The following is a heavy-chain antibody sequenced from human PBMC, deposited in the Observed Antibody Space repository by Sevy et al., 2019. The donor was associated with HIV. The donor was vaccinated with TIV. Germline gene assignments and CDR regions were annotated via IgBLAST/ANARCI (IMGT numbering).Heavy chain of an antibody. Sequence: GGSLRVSCVASGFSFSSYGMHWVRQAPGKGLEWVALISYHGTNKYYGDSVRGRFTVSRDNSRNTLYLQMDSLRAEDTAVYYCAKISEEYIQTWYPPDYRGQGTLVTVSS. CDR1: GFSFSSYG. J-gene: IGHJ4*02. D-gene: IGHD5-18*01. CDR2: ISYHGTNK. V-gene: IGHV3-30*18. CDR3: AKISEEYIQTWYPPDY.